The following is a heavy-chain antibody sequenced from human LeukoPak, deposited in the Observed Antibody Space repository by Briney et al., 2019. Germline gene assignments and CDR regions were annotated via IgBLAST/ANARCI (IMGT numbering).Heavy chain of an antibody. CDR2: SNRRGSTT. D-gene: IGHD2/OR15-2a*01. J-gene: IGHJ4*02. CDR1: GFTFSRYW. V-gene: IGHV3-48*03. Sequence: GGSLRLSCAVSGFTFSRYWMHWVRQAPGKGLEWVSHSNRRGSTTYYADSVRGRFTISRDNAKNSLYLQMNSLRAEDTAVYYCAREGHTTGWPPFDFWGQGTLVTVSS. CDR3: AREGHTTGWPPFDF.